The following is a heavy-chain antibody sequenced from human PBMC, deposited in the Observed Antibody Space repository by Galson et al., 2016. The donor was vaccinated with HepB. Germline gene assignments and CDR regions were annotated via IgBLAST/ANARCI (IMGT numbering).Heavy chain of an antibody. D-gene: IGHD3-9*01. CDR3: AMARGHYDILPGSLTTTLYDMDG. CDR1: GGSISSNY. CDR2: IYYSGST. J-gene: IGHJ6*03. Sequence: ETLSLTCTVSGGSISSNYWGWIRQPPGEGLEWIGDIYYSGSTNYNPSLKSRVTISLDTSKNQFSLKLSSVTAADTAVYYCAMARGHYDILPGSLTTTLYDMDGWGKGTTVTVSS. V-gene: IGHV4-59*01.